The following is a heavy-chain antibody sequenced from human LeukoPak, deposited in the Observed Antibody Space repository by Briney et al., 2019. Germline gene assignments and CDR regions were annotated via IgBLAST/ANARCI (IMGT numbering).Heavy chain of an antibody. D-gene: IGHD5-18*01. J-gene: IGHJ4*02. CDR3: ARGGRYIYGSSEF. CDR2: IYPGDSDT. Sequence: GESLKISCKGSGYSFTSYWIGWVRQMPGQGLEWMGIIYPGDSDTRYSPSFQGQVTISADKSISTAYLHWSSLQASDAAMYYCARGGRYIYGSSEFWGQGTLVTVSS. CDR1: GYSFTSYW. V-gene: IGHV5-51*01.